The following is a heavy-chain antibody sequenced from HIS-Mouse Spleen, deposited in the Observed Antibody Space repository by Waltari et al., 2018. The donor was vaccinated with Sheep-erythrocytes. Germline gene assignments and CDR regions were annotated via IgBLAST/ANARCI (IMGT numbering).Heavy chain of an antibody. Sequence: QVQLQQWGAGLLKPSETLSLTCAVYGGSFSGYYWSWFRQPPGKGLEWIGEINHSGSTNDTPSLSSQVTISVDTSKNQFSLKLSAVTAADTAVYYCARVISAGYSSTYDAFDIWGQGTMVTVSS. CDR3: ARVISAGYSSTYDAFDI. CDR2: INHSGST. CDR1: GGSFSGYY. J-gene: IGHJ3*02. V-gene: IGHV4-34*01. D-gene: IGHD6-13*01.